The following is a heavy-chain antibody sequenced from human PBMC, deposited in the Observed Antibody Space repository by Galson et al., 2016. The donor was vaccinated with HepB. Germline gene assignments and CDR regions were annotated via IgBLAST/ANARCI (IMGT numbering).Heavy chain of an antibody. CDR3: ARPYYDFWSGYKGYYFDY. CDR1: GFTFSDYY. D-gene: IGHD3-3*01. Sequence: SLRLSCAASGFTFSDYYMSWIRQAPGKGLEWVSYISRFDISSDTAVYHADSVKGRFTISRDNANNLLYLQMNSLRAEDTAVYYCARPYYDFWSGYKGYYFDYWGQGAPVTVSP. J-gene: IGHJ4*02. V-gene: IGHV3-11*01. CDR2: ISRFDISSDTAV.